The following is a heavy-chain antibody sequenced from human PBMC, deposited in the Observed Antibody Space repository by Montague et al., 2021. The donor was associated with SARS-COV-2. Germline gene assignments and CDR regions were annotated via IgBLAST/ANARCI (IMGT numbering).Heavy chain of an antibody. CDR1: GGSFSNYY. V-gene: IGHV4-34*01. Sequence: SETLSLTCAVYGGSFSNYYWTWIRQPPGKGLEWIGDINHSGSTNYNPSLKSRVTISVDTSENQFSLKLSSVTAADTAVYFCASACITGRRYYFDYWGQGTLVTVSS. D-gene: IGHD1-14*01. J-gene: IGHJ4*02. CDR2: INHSGST. CDR3: ASACITGRRYYFDY.